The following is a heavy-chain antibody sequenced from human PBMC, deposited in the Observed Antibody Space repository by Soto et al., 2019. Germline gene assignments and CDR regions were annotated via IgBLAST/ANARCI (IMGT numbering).Heavy chain of an antibody. D-gene: IGHD2-2*01. CDR3: ARVVPASNDAFDI. CDR1: GGTFSSYT. Sequence: SVKVSCKASGGTFSSYTISWVRQAPGQGLEWMGRIIPILGIANYAQKFQGRVTITADKSTSTAYMELSSLRSEDTAVYYCARVVPASNDAFDIWGQGTMVTVSS. CDR2: IIPILGIA. V-gene: IGHV1-69*02. J-gene: IGHJ3*02.